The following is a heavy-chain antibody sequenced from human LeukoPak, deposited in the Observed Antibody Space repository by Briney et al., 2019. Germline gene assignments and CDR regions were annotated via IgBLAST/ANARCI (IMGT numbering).Heavy chain of an antibody. CDR3: ARDPSNTRGRYIYFDY. CDR1: DYTFTRYA. D-gene: IGHD6-19*01. V-gene: IGHV1-18*01. CDR2: ISTYDGST. J-gene: IGHJ4*02. Sequence: ASVKVSCTGSDYTFTRYAISWGRQAPGQGLEWLGWISTYDGSTKFAQSLQGRLTMTRDTSTSTAYMELRSLRPDDTALYYCARDPSNTRGRYIYFDYWGQGTLVTVSS.